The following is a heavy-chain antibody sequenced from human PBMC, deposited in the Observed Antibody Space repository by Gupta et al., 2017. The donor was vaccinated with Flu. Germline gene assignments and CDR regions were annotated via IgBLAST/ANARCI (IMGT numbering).Heavy chain of an antibody. Sequence: QVQLVEYGGGLVKPGGSLRLSCDAYGFNFSDYYMSWIRQAPGKGLEWVSYISSSISYTNYAYSVKCRFTISRDNAKNSLYLQMNSLRADDTAVYYCAREEVILYYYYGMYVWGQGTTVTVSS. CDR2: ISSSISYT. V-gene: IGHV3-11*05. CDR3: AREEVILYYYYGMYV. D-gene: IGHD3-16*02. CDR1: GFNFSDYY. J-gene: IGHJ6*02.